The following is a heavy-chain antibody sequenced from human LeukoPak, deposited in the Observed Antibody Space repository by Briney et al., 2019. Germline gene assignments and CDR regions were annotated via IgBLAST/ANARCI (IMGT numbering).Heavy chain of an antibody. Sequence: SETLSLTCAVSGVSISSSNWWSWVRQPPGKGLEWIGEIYHSGSTNYNPSLKSRVTISVDKSKNQFSLKLSSVTAADTAVYYCAGVTLIVVVAWFDPWGQGTLVTVSS. D-gene: IGHD2-2*01. CDR2: IYHSGST. CDR1: GVSISSSNW. V-gene: IGHV4-4*02. CDR3: AGVTLIVVVAWFDP. J-gene: IGHJ5*02.